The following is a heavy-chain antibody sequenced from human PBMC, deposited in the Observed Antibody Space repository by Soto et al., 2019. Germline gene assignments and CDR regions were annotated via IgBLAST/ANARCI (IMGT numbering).Heavy chain of an antibody. Sequence: ASVKVSCKASGYTFTGYYLHWLRQAPGQGLEWMGWINPNSGGTNYAQKFQGWVTMTRDTSISTAYMELSRLRSDDTAVYYCARDYRAAGTGYYGMDVWGQGTTVTVSS. CDR3: ARDYRAAGTGYYGMDV. CDR2: INPNSGGT. D-gene: IGHD6-13*01. V-gene: IGHV1-2*04. CDR1: GYTFTGYY. J-gene: IGHJ6*02.